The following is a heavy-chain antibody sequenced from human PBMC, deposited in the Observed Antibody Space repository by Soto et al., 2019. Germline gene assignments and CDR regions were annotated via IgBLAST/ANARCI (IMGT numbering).Heavy chain of an antibody. D-gene: IGHD3-9*01. V-gene: IGHV1-69*01. CDR3: ARDPVLRYFDWLLSSVYYGMDV. J-gene: IGHJ6*02. CDR1: GGTFSSYA. Sequence: QVQLVQSGAEVKKPGSSVKVSCKASGGTFSSYAISWVRQAPGQGLEWMGGIIPIFGTANYAQKFQGRVTITADESTSTADMELSSLRSEDTDVYYCARDPVLRYFDWLLSSVYYGMDVWGQGTTVTVSS. CDR2: IIPIFGTA.